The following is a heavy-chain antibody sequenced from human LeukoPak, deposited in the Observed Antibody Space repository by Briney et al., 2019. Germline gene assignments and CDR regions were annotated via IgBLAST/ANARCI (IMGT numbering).Heavy chain of an antibody. D-gene: IGHD3-10*01. Sequence: PGGSLRLSCAASGFTFSSYAMHWVRQAPGKGLEWVAVISYDGSNKYYADSVKGRFTISRDNSKNTLYLQMNSLRAEDTAVYYCARDQGRGGRYYYYGMGVWGQGTTVTVSS. CDR1: GFTFSSYA. J-gene: IGHJ6*02. CDR2: ISYDGSNK. V-gene: IGHV3-30-3*01. CDR3: ARDQGRGGRYYYYGMGV.